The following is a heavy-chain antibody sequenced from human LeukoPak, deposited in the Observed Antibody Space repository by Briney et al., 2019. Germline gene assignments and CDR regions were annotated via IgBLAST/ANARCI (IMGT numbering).Heavy chain of an antibody. Sequence: PGGSLRLSCAASGFTFSSYAMHWVRQAPGKGLEWVAVISYDGSNKYYADSVKGRFTISRDNSKNTLYLQMNSLRAEDTAVYYCARVRHSYGYDRSYYFDYWGQGTLVTVSS. J-gene: IGHJ4*02. CDR3: ARVRHSYGYDRSYYFDY. CDR1: GFTFSSYA. D-gene: IGHD5-18*01. CDR2: ISYDGSNK. V-gene: IGHV3-30-3*01.